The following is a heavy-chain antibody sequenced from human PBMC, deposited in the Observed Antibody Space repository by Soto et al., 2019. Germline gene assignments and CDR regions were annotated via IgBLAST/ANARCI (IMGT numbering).Heavy chain of an antibody. Sequence: PGGSLRLSCAASGFTFSSYGMHWVRQAPGKGLEWVAVVSNDGNTKYYADSVKGRFTISRDNSKNTLYLQMNSLRADDTAVYYCAKEPTVAAVNFDYWGQGTLVTVSS. CDR2: VSNDGNTK. D-gene: IGHD2-2*01. V-gene: IGHV3-30*18. CDR3: AKEPTVAAVNFDY. J-gene: IGHJ4*02. CDR1: GFTFSSYG.